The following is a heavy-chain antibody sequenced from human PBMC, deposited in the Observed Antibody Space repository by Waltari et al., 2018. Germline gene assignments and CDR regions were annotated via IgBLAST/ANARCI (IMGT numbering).Heavy chain of an antibody. D-gene: IGHD6-19*01. CDR3: ARHSERGYSSGWS. V-gene: IGHV4-39*01. CDR1: GGSISSSSYY. J-gene: IGHJ5*02. Sequence: QLQLQESGPGLVKPSETLSLTCTVSGGSISSSSYYWGWIRQPPGKGLEWIGSIYYRGSSYYDPSLKSRVTIAVDTSKAQFSLKLSSVTAADTAVYYCARHSERGYSSGWSWGQGTLVTVSS. CDR2: IYYRGSS.